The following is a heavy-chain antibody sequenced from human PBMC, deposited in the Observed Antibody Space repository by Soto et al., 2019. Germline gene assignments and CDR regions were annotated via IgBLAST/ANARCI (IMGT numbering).Heavy chain of an antibody. CDR2: ISYDGSNK. Sequence: SLRLSCASSRFTFSSYGMHWVRQTPGKGLEWVAVISYDGSNKYYADSVKGRFTISRDNSKNTLYLQMNSLRAEDTAVYYCAKGDPPSEHVYYDSSGYYLKPFDYWGQGTLVTVSS. D-gene: IGHD3-22*01. CDR3: AKGDPPSEHVYYDSSGYYLKPFDY. J-gene: IGHJ4*02. CDR1: RFTFSSYG. V-gene: IGHV3-30*18.